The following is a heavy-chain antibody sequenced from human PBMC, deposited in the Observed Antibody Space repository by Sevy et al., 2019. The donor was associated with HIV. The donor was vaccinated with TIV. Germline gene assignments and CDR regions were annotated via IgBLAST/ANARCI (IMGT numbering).Heavy chain of an antibody. CDR3: ANGDYYFDY. CDR2: IRYDGSDK. V-gene: IGHV3-30*02. D-gene: IGHD2-21*02. J-gene: IGHJ4*02. CDR1: GFTFRTYG. Sequence: GGSLRLSCAASGFTFRTYGMQWVRQAPGKGLEWVAFIRYDGSDKNYADSVKGRFTISRDNTKNMLFLHMNSLRDDDTAVYYCANGDYYFDYWGQGTLVTVSS.